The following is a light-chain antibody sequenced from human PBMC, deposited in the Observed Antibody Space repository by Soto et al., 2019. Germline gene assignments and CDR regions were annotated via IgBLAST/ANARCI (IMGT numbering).Light chain of an antibody. J-gene: IGKJ1*01. CDR1: QSVSSTY. CDR2: AS. Sequence: EIVLTQSAATLSLSPGERATLSCGASQSVSSTYLAWYQQKPGQAPRLLIYASNRATGIPARFSGSGSGTVFTLTISSLQSDDFAVYYCQQYLDWPRTFGQGTKVDIK. CDR3: QQYLDWPRT. V-gene: IGKV3D-15*01.